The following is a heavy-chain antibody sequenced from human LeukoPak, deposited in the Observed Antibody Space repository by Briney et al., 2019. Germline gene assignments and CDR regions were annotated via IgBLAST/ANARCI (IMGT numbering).Heavy chain of an antibody. V-gene: IGHV1-69*13. CDR2: IIPIFGTA. CDR1: GYTFTSYG. J-gene: IGHJ4*02. D-gene: IGHD6-19*01. CDR3: ARAPEGWENIFDY. Sequence: GASVKVSCKASGYTFTSYGISWVRQAPGQGLEWMGGIIPIFGTANYAQKFQGRVTITADESTSTAYMELSSLRSEDTAVYYCARAPEGWENIFDYWGQGTLVTVSS.